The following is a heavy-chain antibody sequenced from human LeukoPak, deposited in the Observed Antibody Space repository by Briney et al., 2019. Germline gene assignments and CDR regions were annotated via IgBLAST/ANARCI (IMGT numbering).Heavy chain of an antibody. CDR1: GGSISGHY. Sequence: SETLSLTCTVSGGSISGHYCGWIRQPPGKGLEWLGYIYYTGGTSYNPSLESRVTISLDMSKNQLSLRLSSMTSADTAVYYCASGRLSGSSHFDHWGQGTLVTVSS. J-gene: IGHJ4*02. V-gene: IGHV4-59*11. D-gene: IGHD6-13*01. CDR3: ASGRLSGSSHFDH. CDR2: IYYTGGT.